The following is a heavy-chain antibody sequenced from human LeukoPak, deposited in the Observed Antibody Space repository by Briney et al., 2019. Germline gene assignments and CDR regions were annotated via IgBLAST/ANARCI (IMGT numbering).Heavy chain of an antibody. J-gene: IGHJ4*02. CDR3: ARDLYGSGNGY. CDR2: IYYSGST. CDR1: GGSISSYY. Sequence: SETLSLTCTVSGGSISSYYWSWIRQPPGKGLEWIGYIYYSGSTNYNPSLKSRVTISVDTSKNQFSLKLSSVTAADTAVYYCARDLYGSGNGYWGQGTLVTVSS. D-gene: IGHD3-10*01. V-gene: IGHV4-59*01.